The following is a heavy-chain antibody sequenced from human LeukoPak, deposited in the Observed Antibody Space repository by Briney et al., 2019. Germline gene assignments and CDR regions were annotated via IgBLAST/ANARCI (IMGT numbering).Heavy chain of an antibody. CDR3: LREGVYFDWSLLYFFDY. J-gene: IGHJ4*02. V-gene: IGHV1-18*01. D-gene: IGHD3-9*01. CDR1: VYTFTSYV. CDR2: SNAYNGNT. Sequence: GASVKVSCKATVYTFTSYVFNRVRQPPAQGLEWMGWSNAYNGNTNNAQKLHGRLTITTDTSTNTHYIPLSSPISDDTAVYYLLREGVYFDWSLLYFFDYWGQGTVVSVSS.